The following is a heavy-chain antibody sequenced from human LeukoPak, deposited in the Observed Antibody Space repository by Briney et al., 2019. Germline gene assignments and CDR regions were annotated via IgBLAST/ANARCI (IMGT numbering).Heavy chain of an antibody. D-gene: IGHD2-2*01. V-gene: IGHV3-30*02. CDR3: AKDWSDIVIVPAAVFDY. CDR1: GFTFSSYS. CDR2: IRYDGSNK. J-gene: IGHJ4*02. Sequence: TGGSLRLSCAASGFTFSSYSMHWVRQASGKGLEWVAFIRYDGSNKYYADSVKGRFTISRDNSKNTLYLQMNSLRAEDTAVYYCAKDWSDIVIVPAAVFDYWGQGTLVTVSS.